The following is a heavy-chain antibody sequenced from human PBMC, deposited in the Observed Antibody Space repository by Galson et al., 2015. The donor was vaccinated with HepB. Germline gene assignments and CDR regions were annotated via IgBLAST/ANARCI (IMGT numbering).Heavy chain of an antibody. V-gene: IGHV5-10-1*01. CDR2: IDPSDSET. Sequence: QSGAEVKKPGESLRISCKGSGYSFTIYWISWVRQMPGKGLEWMGRIDPSDSETNYSPSFQGHVTISVDKSISTAYLQWSSLEASDTAMYYCARHLSYVAASRDFWGQGTLVTVSS. CDR1: GYSFTIYW. J-gene: IGHJ4*02. CDR3: ARHLSYVAASRDF. D-gene: IGHD6-6*01.